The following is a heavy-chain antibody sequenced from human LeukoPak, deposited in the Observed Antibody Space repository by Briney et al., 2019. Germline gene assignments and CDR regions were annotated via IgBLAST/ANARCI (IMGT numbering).Heavy chain of an antibody. Sequence: SETLPLTCTVSGGSISIYYWSWIRQPPGKGLEWIGHVYHSGSTNYNPSLKSRVTISVDTSKNQFSLKLSSVTAADTAVYYCARAGNYYYSSGYYSHFDYWGQGTLVTVSS. J-gene: IGHJ4*02. D-gene: IGHD3-22*01. CDR1: GGSISIYY. V-gene: IGHV4-59*01. CDR2: VYHSGST. CDR3: ARAGNYYYSSGYYSHFDY.